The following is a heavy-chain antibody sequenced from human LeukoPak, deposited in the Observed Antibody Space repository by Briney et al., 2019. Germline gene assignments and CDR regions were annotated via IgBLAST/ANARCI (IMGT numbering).Heavy chain of an antibody. CDR3: AREGGYDPFEY. CDR2: INSDGSSA. J-gene: IGHJ4*02. D-gene: IGHD5-12*01. CDR1: GFTFSYYW. Sequence: ESGGSLRLSCAASGFTFSYYWMHWVRQAPGKGLVWVSRINSDGSSATYADSVKGRSTISRDNAKNTVFLQMNSLRAEDTAVYYCAREGGYDPFEYWGQGTQVTVSS. V-gene: IGHV3-74*01.